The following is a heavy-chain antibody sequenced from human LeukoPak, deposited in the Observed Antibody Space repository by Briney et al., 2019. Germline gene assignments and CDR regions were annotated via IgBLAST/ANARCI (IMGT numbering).Heavy chain of an antibody. CDR3: VRLRRNNDRSGYYYYYDY. D-gene: IGHD3-22*01. V-gene: IGHV3-21*01. J-gene: IGHJ4*02. CDR2: ISVRSNYR. Sequence: PGGSLRLSCAASGYTFSDFSFNWVRQAPGKGLEWVSSISVRSNYRYYADSVRGRFTISRDDARDSLFLQMNSLRAEDTAVYFCVRLRRNNDRSGYYYYYDYWGQGTLVTVSS. CDR1: GYTFSDFS.